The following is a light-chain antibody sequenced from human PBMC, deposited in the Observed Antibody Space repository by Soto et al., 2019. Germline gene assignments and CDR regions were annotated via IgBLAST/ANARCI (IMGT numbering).Light chain of an antibody. CDR2: EVS. V-gene: IGLV2-8*01. CDR3: SSYAGSNILGV. J-gene: IGLJ2*01. Sequence: QSALTQPPSASGSPGQSVTISCTGTSSDVGGYNYVSWYQQHPGKAPKLMIYEVSKRPSGVPDRFSGSKSGNTASLTVSGXXXXXXXXYYCSSYAGSNILGVFGGGTKL. CDR1: SSDVGGYNY.